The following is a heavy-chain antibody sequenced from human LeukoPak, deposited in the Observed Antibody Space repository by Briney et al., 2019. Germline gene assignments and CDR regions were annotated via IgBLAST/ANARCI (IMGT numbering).Heavy chain of an antibody. CDR3: ARDVGVYGVIDAFDI. CDR2: IYHSGST. D-gene: IGHD5/OR15-5a*01. Sequence: SETLSLTCTVSGYSISSGYYWGWIRQPPGKGLEWIGSIYHSGSTYYNPSLKSRVTISVDTSKNQFSLKLSSVTAADTAAYYCARDVGVYGVIDAFDIWGQGTMVTVSS. CDR1: GYSISSGYY. V-gene: IGHV4-38-2*02. J-gene: IGHJ3*02.